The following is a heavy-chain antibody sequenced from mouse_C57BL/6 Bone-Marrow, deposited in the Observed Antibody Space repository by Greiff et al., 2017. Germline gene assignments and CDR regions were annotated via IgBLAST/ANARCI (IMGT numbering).Heavy chain of an antibody. J-gene: IGHJ1*03. CDR2: INPYNGGT. CDR1: GYTFTDYY. D-gene: IGHD2-2*01. CDR3: SGPDLLWLRRDWYFDV. Sequence: VQLQQSGPVLVKPGASVKMSCKASGYTFTDYYMNWVKQSHGKSLEWIGVINPYNGGTSYNQKFKGKATLTVDNSSSTAYMELNSLTSEDSAVYYWSGPDLLWLRRDWYFDVWGTGTTVTVSS. V-gene: IGHV1-19*01.